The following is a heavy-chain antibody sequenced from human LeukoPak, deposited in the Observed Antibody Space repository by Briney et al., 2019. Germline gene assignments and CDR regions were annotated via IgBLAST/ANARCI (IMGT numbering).Heavy chain of an antibody. D-gene: IGHD3-9*01. CDR2: ISTNGGKT. V-gene: IGHV3-64D*09. CDR1: GFTFSAYT. Sequence: GGSLRLSCSVSGFTFSAYTMHWVRQAPGRGLQYVSSISTNGGKTYYADSVKGRFTISRDNSKNTLFLQMSSLRVEDTAVYYCAKDWLFQGAFDIWGQGTMVTVSS. CDR3: AKDWLFQGAFDI. J-gene: IGHJ3*02.